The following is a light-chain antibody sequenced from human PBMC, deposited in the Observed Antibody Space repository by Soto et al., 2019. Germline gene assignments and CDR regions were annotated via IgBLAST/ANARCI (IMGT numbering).Light chain of an antibody. V-gene: IGKV3-15*01. CDR2: AAS. CDR3: QQYNNWPRT. J-gene: IGKJ1*01. Sequence: EIVMSQSPATLSVSQGEWATLSCRASQSVRSNLAWYQQRPGQAPRLLIYAASTRATGIPARFSGSGSGTEFTLIIDSLQSEDFAVYYCQQYNNWPRTFGQGTKVDI. CDR1: QSVRSN.